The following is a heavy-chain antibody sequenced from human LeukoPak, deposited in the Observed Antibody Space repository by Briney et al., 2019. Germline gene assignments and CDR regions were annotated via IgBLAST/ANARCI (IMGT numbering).Heavy chain of an antibody. Sequence: GGSLRLSCAASGFTFSDYYMSWIRQAPGKGLEWVSYISSSGSTIYYADSVKGRFTISRDNAKNSLYLQMNRLRAEDTAVYYCATDTYYDFWSGPVEYCGQGTLVTVSS. V-gene: IGHV3-11*04. J-gene: IGHJ4*02. CDR1: GFTFSDYY. CDR2: ISSSGSTI. D-gene: IGHD3-3*01. CDR3: ATDTYYDFWSGPVEY.